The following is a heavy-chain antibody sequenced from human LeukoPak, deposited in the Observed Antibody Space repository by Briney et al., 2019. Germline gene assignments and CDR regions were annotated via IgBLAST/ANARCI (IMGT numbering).Heavy chain of an antibody. D-gene: IGHD6-13*01. CDR1: GGSISSSAW. V-gene: IGHV4-4*02. J-gene: IGHJ4*02. CDR2: VYHSGST. CDR3: SRDLGSSWFEPLDH. Sequence: SGTLSLTCAVSGGSISSSAWWSWVRQPPGKGLEWIGEVYHSGSTNYNSFLKSRVTISVDKSKNQFSLKLTSATAADTAVYYCSRDLGSSWFEPLDHWGQGILVIVSS.